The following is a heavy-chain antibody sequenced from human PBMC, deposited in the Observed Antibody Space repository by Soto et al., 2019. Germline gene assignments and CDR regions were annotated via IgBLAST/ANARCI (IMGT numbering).Heavy chain of an antibody. CDR2: IYYSGST. J-gene: IGHJ4*02. CDR1: GGSISSYY. V-gene: IGHV4-59*08. Sequence: SETLSLTCTVSGGSISSYYWSWIRQPPGKGLEWIGYIYYSGSTNYNPSLKSRVTISVDTSKNQFSLKLNSVTAADTAVYYCARHNYGSGSTYFDYWGQGTLVTVSS. CDR3: ARHNYGSGSTYFDY. D-gene: IGHD3-10*01.